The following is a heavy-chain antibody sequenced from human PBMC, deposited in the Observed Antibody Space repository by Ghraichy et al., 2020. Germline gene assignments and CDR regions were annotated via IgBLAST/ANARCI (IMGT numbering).Heavy chain of an antibody. J-gene: IGHJ5*02. V-gene: IGHV4-59*01. CDR1: GGSISSYY. CDR2: IYYSGST. Sequence: SETLSLTCTVSGGSISSYYWSWIRQPPGKGLEWIGYIYYSGSTNYNPSLKSRVTISVDTSKKQFSLKLSSVTAADTAVYYCARAGNYYDSSGYFSWGQGTLVTVSS. CDR3: ARAGNYYDSSGYFS. D-gene: IGHD3-22*01.